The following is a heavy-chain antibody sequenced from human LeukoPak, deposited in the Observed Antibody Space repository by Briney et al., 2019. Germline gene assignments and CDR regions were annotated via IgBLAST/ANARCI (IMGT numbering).Heavy chain of an antibody. CDR1: GFTFNNYG. CDR3: ARKAARTSGYDY. J-gene: IGHJ4*02. CDR2: IADGGETT. V-gene: IGHV3-23*01. Sequence: GGSLRPSCAVSGFTFNNYGMSWVRQAPGMGLEWVSAIADGGETTYYADSVKGRFTISRDYSKNTLHLRMNSVRAEDTAVYYCARKAARTSGYDYWGQGILVTVSS. D-gene: IGHD3-22*01.